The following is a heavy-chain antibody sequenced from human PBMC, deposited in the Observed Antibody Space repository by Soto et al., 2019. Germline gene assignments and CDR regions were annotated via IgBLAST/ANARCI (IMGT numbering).Heavy chain of an antibody. Sequence: SETLSLTCTVSGGSISSSSYYWGWIRQPPGKGLEWIGSIYYSGSTYYNPSLKSRVTISVDTSKNQFSLKLSSVTAADTAVYYCASRPTYYYDSSGYYIDYWGQGTLVT. CDR2: IYYSGST. CDR1: GGSISSSSYY. V-gene: IGHV4-39*01. J-gene: IGHJ4*02. CDR3: ASRPTYYYDSSGYYIDY. D-gene: IGHD3-22*01.